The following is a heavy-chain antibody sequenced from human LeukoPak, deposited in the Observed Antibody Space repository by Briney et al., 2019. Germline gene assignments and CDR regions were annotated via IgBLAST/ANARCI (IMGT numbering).Heavy chain of an antibody. V-gene: IGHV4-59*08. CDR3: ARQADYDILTGEVGWYYFDY. D-gene: IGHD3-9*01. CDR2: IYYSGST. Sequence: PSETLSLTCTVSGGSISSCYWSWIRQPPGKGLEWIGYIYYSGSTNYNPSLKSRVTISVDTSKNQFSLKLSSVTAADTAVYYCARQADYDILTGEVGWYYFDYWGQGTLVTVTS. CDR1: GGSISSCY. J-gene: IGHJ4*02.